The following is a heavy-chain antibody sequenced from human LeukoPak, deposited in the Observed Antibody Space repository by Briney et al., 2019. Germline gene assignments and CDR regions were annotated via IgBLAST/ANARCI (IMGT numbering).Heavy chain of an antibody. D-gene: IGHD3-22*01. V-gene: IGHV4-30-4*07. J-gene: IGHJ5*02. CDR3: ARDRSLYYDSSGYYYLGRWFDP. Sequence: SETLSLTCAVSGGSISSGGYSWSWIRQPPGKGLEWIGYIYYSGSTYYNPSLKSRVTISVDTSKNQFSLKLSSVTAADTAVYYCARDRSLYYDSSGYYYLGRWFDPWGQGPLVTVSS. CDR2: IYYSGST. CDR1: GGSISSGGYS.